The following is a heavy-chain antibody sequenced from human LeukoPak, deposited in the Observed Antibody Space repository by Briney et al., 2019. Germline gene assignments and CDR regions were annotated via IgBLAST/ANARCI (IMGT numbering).Heavy chain of an antibody. CDR3: ARDRILPWFGELSYDPYYFDY. V-gene: IGHV4-4*07. J-gene: IGHJ4*02. CDR1: GGSISSYY. D-gene: IGHD3-10*01. Sequence: SETLSLTCTVSGGSISSYYWSWIRQPAGKGLEWIGRIYTSGSTNYNSSLKSRVTMSVDTSKNQFSLKLSSVTAADTAVYYCARDRILPWFGELSYDPYYFDYWGQGTLVTVSS. CDR2: IYTSGST.